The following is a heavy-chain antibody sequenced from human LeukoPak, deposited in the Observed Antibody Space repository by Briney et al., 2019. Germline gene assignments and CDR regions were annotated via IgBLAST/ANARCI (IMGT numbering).Heavy chain of an antibody. CDR2: IKLDGREK. J-gene: IGHJ3*01. Sequence: PGGSLTLSRSPSGLTLSSYWMSWVRPAPGKGRGWVARIKLDGREKYYVDSVKGPFPLSRNHANNSLYLQMDRLRAGDPAVDFCARDGFSRDAFDLWGQGTMVTVSS. CDR1: GLTLSSYW. V-gene: IGHV3-7*01. CDR3: ARDGFSRDAFDL. D-gene: IGHD3-10*01.